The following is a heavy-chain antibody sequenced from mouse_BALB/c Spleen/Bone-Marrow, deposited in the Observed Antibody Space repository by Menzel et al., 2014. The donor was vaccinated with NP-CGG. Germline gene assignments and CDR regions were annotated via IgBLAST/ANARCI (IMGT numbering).Heavy chain of an antibody. CDR1: GYSFTSYW. CDR3: TRRNYRYDGFAY. CDR2: IYLGNSDT. D-gene: IGHD2-14*01. Sequence: EVKLMDSGTVLARPGTSVKMSCKASGYSFTSYWMHWVKQRPGQGLEWIGVIYLGNSDTSYNQKFKGKAKLTAVTSASTAYMELSSLTNEDSAVYYCTRRNYRYDGFAYWGQGTLVTVSA. J-gene: IGHJ3*01. V-gene: IGHV1-5*01.